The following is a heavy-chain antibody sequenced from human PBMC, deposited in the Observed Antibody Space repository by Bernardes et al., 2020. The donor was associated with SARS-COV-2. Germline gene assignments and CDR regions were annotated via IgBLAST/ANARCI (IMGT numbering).Heavy chain of an antibody. D-gene: IGHD2-15*01. V-gene: IGHV4-34*01. Sequence: LSLTCAVYGGSLFDYNWSWIRQPPGKGLEWIGETSHSGNTNYSPSLNSRVTISVDTSKNQFFLKLSSVTAADTAVYYCARNGYCSDEDCYTGFGFNIWGQGTMVTVSS. CDR1: GGSLFDYN. CDR2: TSHSGNT. CDR3: ARNGYCSDEDCYTGFGFNI. J-gene: IGHJ3*02.